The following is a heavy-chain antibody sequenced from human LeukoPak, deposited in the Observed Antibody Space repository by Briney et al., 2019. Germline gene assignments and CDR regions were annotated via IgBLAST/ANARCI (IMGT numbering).Heavy chain of an antibody. Sequence: GGSLRLSCAASGFTFSSYGMSWVRQAPGKGLEWVPAIGGRDGSTYYADSVKGRFTISRDNSKNTLYLQMNSLRAEDTAVYYCAKDYHYYDSSGYYKNWGQGTLVTVSS. V-gene: IGHV3-23*01. CDR2: IGGRDGST. CDR1: GFTFSSYG. D-gene: IGHD3-22*01. CDR3: AKDYHYYDSSGYYKN. J-gene: IGHJ4*02.